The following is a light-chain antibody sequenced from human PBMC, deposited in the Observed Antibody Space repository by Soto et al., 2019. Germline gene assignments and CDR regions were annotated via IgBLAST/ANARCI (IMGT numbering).Light chain of an antibody. V-gene: IGKV3-11*01. Sequence: EIVLTQSPATLSLSPGERDTLSCRASQSVSSYLAWYQQKPGQAPRLLIYDASNRATGIPARFSGSGSGTDFTLTISSLEPEDFAVYYCQQRSNWPLTCGGGTNVEIK. CDR3: QQRSNWPLT. J-gene: IGKJ4*01. CDR1: QSVSSY. CDR2: DAS.